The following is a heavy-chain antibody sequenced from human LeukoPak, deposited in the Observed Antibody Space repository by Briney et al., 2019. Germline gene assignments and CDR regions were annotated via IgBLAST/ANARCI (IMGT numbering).Heavy chain of an antibody. CDR3: ATDSTYCGGDCYSKDFDY. CDR2: FDPEDGET. Sequence: ASVKVSCKVSGYTLTELSMHWVRQAPGKGLEWMGGFDPEDGETIYAQKFQGRVTMTEDTSTDTAYMELSSLRSEDTAVYYCATDSTYCGGDCYSKDFDYWGQGTLVTVSS. D-gene: IGHD2-21*01. CDR1: GYTLTELS. J-gene: IGHJ4*02. V-gene: IGHV1-24*01.